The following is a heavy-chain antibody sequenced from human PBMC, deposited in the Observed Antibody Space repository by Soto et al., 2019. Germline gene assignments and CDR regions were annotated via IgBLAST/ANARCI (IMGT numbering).Heavy chain of an antibody. Sequence: QVQLQESGPGLVKPSETLSLTCTVSGGSISSYYWSWIRQPPGKGLEWIGYIYYSGSTNYNPSLKRRVTISVDTSKNQFSLKLSSVTAADTAVYYCARERGGGWYFELWGRGTLVTVSS. CDR3: ARERGGGWYFEL. CDR2: IYYSGST. J-gene: IGHJ2*01. D-gene: IGHD3-16*01. V-gene: IGHV4-59*01. CDR1: GGSISSYY.